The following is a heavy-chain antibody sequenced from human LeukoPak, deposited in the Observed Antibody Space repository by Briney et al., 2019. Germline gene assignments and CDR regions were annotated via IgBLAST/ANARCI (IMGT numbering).Heavy chain of an antibody. CDR1: GFTVSSNY. CDR2: IYSGGST. CDR3: ARGVGWDLFGPFDF. Sequence: GGSLRLSCAASGFTVSSNYMSWVRQAPGEGLEWVSVIYSGGSTYYADSVKGRFTISRDNSKNTLYLQMNSLRAEDTAVYYCARGVGWDLFGPFDFWGQGTLITVSS. D-gene: IGHD1-26*01. V-gene: IGHV3-53*01. J-gene: IGHJ4*02.